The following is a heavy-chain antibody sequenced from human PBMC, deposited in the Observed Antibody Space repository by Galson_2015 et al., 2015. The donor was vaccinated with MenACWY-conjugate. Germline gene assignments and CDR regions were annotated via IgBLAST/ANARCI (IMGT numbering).Heavy chain of an antibody. CDR1: GFTFRNYW. D-gene: IGHD4-17*01. CDR3: ARDHPSTYGIAWDLFEL. V-gene: IGHV3-7*03. Sequence: SLRLSCAASGFTFRNYWMTWVRQAPGKGLEWVASIKKDGSEKYYVDSVKGRFTISRDNAKNSLYLEMNSLRAEDTAVYYCARDHPSTYGIAWDLFELGGQGTMVTVSS. J-gene: IGHJ3*01. CDR2: IKKDGSEK.